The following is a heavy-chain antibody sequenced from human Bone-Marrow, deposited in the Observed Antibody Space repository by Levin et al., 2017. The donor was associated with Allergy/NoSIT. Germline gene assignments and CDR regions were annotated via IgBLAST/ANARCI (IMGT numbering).Heavy chain of an antibody. V-gene: IGHV3-23*01. CDR2: TRGTIGTT. CDR3: AIRGVNYQYYFDY. Sequence: GESLKISCAASGFTFNSNAMSWVRQAPGKGLEWVSETRGTIGTTYYADSVKGRFTISRDDSNSMLYLQMNSLRADDTAVYYCAIRGVNYQYYFDYWGQGALVIVSS. D-gene: IGHD3-10*01. J-gene: IGHJ4*02. CDR1: GFTFNSNA.